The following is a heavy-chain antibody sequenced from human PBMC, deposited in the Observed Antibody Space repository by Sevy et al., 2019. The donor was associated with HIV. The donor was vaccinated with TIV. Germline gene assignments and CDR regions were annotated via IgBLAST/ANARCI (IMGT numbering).Heavy chain of an antibody. D-gene: IGHD3-22*01. V-gene: IGHV3-30*18. Sequence: GGSLRLSCAASGFTFSSYGMHWVRQAPGKGLEWVAVISYDGSNKYYADSVKGQFTIPRDNSKNTLYLQMNSLRAEDTAVYYCAKPYDSSGYYYYYYYYGMDVWGQGTTVTVSS. CDR1: GFTFSSYG. CDR2: ISYDGSNK. J-gene: IGHJ6*02. CDR3: AKPYDSSGYYYYYYYYGMDV.